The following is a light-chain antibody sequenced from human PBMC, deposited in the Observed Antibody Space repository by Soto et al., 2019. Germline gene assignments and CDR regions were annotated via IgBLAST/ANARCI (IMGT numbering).Light chain of an antibody. J-gene: IGLJ1*01. V-gene: IGLV2-14*01. Sequence: QSALTQPASVSGSPGQSITIPCTGTSNDIGAYDYVSWYQQHPGKAPKLMIYEVNNRPSGVSNRFSGSKSGNTASLTISGLQAEDEADYFCMAYTSSTSSDVFGSGTKVTVL. CDR2: EVN. CDR3: MAYTSSTSSDV. CDR1: SNDIGAYDY.